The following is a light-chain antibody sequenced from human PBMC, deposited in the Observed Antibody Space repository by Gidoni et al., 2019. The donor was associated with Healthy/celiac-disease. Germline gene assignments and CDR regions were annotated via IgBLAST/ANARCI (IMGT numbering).Light chain of an antibody. CDR2: DAS. CDR3: QQRSNWPPFLT. CDR1: HCVSSY. J-gene: IGKJ4*01. Sequence: IVTPPPPATLSWSPGERATLSDRASHCVSSYLAWYQQQPGQAPRLLISDASNRATGIPARFSGSGSATDFTLTISSLEPEDFAVYYCQQRSNWPPFLTFGGXTKVEIK. V-gene: IGKV3-11*01.